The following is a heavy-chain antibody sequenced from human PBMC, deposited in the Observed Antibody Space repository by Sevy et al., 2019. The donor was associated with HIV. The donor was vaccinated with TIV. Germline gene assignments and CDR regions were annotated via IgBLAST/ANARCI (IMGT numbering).Heavy chain of an antibody. CDR1: GGTFSSYA. J-gene: IGHJ6*02. CDR3: AIDYSYYDFWSGPPHYYYYGMDV. CDR2: IIPIFGTA. D-gene: IGHD3-3*01. Sequence: ASVKVSCKASGGTFSSYAISWVRQAPGQGLEWMGGIIPIFGTANYAQKFQGRVTITADESTSTAYMELSSLRSDDTAVYYCAIDYSYYDFWSGPPHYYYYGMDVWGQGTTVTVSS. V-gene: IGHV1-69*13.